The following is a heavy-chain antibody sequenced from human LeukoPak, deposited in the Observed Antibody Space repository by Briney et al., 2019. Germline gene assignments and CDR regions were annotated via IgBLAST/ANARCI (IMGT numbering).Heavy chain of an antibody. CDR3: ARETPHYYGSGSYAYYFDY. CDR1: GFIFSAYE. CDR2: ISSSGSTI. V-gene: IGHV3-48*03. J-gene: IGHJ4*02. Sequence: PGGSLRLSCAASGFIFSAYEMNWVRQAPGKGLEWVSYISSSGSTIYYADSVRGRFTISRDNAKNSLYLQMDSLGAEDTAVYYCARETPHYYGSGSYAYYFDYWGQGTLVTVSS. D-gene: IGHD3-10*01.